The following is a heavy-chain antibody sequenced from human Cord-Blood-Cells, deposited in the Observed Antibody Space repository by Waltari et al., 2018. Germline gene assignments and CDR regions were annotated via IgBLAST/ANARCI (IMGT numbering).Heavy chain of an antibody. J-gene: IGHJ5*02. CDR1: GYSISSGYY. D-gene: IGHD6-13*01. Sequence: QVQLQESGPGLVKPSETLSLTCTVSGYSISSGYYWGWIRQPPGKGLEWIGSIYHSGSNYYNPPLKSRVTISVDTSKNQVSLKLSSVTAADTAVYYCARVRWDSSSWYWFDPWGQGTLVTVSS. CDR2: IYHSGSN. V-gene: IGHV4-38-2*02. CDR3: ARVRWDSSSWYWFDP.